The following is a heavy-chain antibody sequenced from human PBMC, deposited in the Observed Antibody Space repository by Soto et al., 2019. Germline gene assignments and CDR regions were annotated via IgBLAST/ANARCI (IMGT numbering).Heavy chain of an antibody. CDR3: ARYGYSYGGYYFDY. CDR1: GGSISSYY. V-gene: IGHV4-59*01. D-gene: IGHD5-18*01. CDR2: IYYSGST. J-gene: IGHJ4*02. Sequence: SETLSLTCTVSGGSISSYYWSWIRQPPGEGLEWIGYIYYSGSTNYNPSLKSRVTISVDTSKNQFSLKLSSVTAADTAVYYCARYGYSYGGYYFDYWGQGTLVTVSS.